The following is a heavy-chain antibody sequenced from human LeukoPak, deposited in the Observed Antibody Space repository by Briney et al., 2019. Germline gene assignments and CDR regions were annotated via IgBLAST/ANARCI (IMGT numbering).Heavy chain of an antibody. J-gene: IGHJ6*02. CDR1: GYTVTGYH. D-gene: IGHD3-10*01. CDR2: INPNSGGT. CDR3: AREGGVSMVRGVVDV. Sequence: ASVKVSCKASGYTVTGYHMHWVRQAPGQGLEWMGRINPNSGGTNYAQKFQGRVTMTRDASISTAYMELSRLGSDDTAVYYCAREGGVSMVRGVVDVWGQGTTVTVSS. V-gene: IGHV1-2*06.